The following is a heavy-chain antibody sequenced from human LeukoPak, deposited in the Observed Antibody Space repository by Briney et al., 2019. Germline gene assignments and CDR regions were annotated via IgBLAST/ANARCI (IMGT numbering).Heavy chain of an antibody. Sequence: PGGSLRLSCAASGFTFSSYSMNWVRQDPGKGLEWVSYISSSSSTIYYADSVKGRFTISRDNSKNMLYLQMNSLRVEDTAIYYCAKVSVVAGSNAFDIWGQGTMVTVSS. CDR1: GFTFSSYS. J-gene: IGHJ3*02. V-gene: IGHV3-48*01. D-gene: IGHD3-22*01. CDR2: ISSSSSTI. CDR3: AKVSVVAGSNAFDI.